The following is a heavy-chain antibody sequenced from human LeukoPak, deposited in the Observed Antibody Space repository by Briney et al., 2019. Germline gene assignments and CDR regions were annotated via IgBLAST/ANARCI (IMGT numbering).Heavy chain of an antibody. J-gene: IGHJ3*01. V-gene: IGHV3-23*01. CDR2: ISGSSEKT. CDR3: ARGSTYDFWSGDALDV. Sequence: PGGSLRLSCAASGFAFSSHAMTWVRQAPGKGLEWVSSISGSSEKTYYADSVKGRFTISRDSSQKILNLQMNNLRVEDTAIYYCARGSTYDFWSGDALDVWGQGIMVTVAS. D-gene: IGHD3-3*01. CDR1: GFAFSSHA.